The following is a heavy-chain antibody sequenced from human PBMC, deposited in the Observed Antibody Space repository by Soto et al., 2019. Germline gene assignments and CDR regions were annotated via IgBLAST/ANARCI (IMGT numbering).Heavy chain of an antibody. Sequence: ASVKVSCKASGGTFSSYAISCVRQAPGQGLEWMGGIIPIFGTANYAQKFQGRFTISRDNSKNTLYLQMNSLRAEDTAVYYCARDFDSYGSHFEYWGQGTLVTVSS. CDR1: GGTFSSYA. CDR2: IIPIFGTA. J-gene: IGHJ4*02. D-gene: IGHD5-18*01. V-gene: IGHV1-69*05. CDR3: ARDFDSYGSHFEY.